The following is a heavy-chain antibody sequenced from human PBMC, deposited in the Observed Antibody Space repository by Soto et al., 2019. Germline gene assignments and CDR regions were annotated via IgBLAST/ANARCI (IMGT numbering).Heavy chain of an antibody. CDR1: GVTFSSYT. CDR2: IIPILGIA. D-gene: IGHD3-3*01. V-gene: IGHV1-69*02. Sequence: QVQLVQSGAEVKKPGSSVKVSCKASGVTFSSYTISWVRQAPGQGLEWMGRIIPILGIANYAQKFQGRVTITADKSTSTAYMELSSLRSEDTAVYYCATTYDFWSGYQYYYYYMDVWGKGTTVTVSS. CDR3: ATTYDFWSGYQYYYYYMDV. J-gene: IGHJ6*03.